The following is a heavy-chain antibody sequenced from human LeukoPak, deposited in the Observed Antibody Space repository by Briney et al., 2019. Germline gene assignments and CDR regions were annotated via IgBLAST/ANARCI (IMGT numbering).Heavy chain of an antibody. J-gene: IGHJ6*02. CDR2: IKEGGSEK. D-gene: IGHD2-2*02. CDR3: ARAGYTYTWPPSYYYGMDV. V-gene: IGHV3-7*05. CDR1: GFTFKSYW. Sequence: GGSLRLSCAASGFTFKSYWMNWVRQAPGKGLEWVAHIKEGGSEKYYVDSVKGRFTTSRDNAKNSLYLQMNSLRADDTAVYYCARAGYTYTWPPSYYYGMDVWGQGTTVTASS.